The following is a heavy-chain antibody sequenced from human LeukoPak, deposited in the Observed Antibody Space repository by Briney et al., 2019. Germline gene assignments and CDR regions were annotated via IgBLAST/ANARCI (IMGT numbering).Heavy chain of an antibody. CDR3: ARDQSYYFDY. J-gene: IGHJ4*02. CDR1: GGSVSSGNYY. CDR2: IYYSGST. Sequence: SETLSLTCTVSGGSVSSGNYYWSWIRQPPGKGLEWIGCIYYSGSTNYNPSLKSRVSISVDTSKNQFSLKLSSVTAADTAVYYCARDQSYYFDYWGQGTLVTVSS. V-gene: IGHV4-61*01. D-gene: IGHD1-26*01.